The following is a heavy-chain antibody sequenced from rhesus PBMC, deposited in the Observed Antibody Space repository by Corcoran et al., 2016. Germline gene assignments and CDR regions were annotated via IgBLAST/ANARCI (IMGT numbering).Heavy chain of an antibody. J-gene: IGHJ4*01. Sequence: QVQLQESGPGLVKPSETLSLTCVVSGGSISRGYYYWSWIRQPPGKGLEWIGHITYGGSTSYNPSLKSRVTISRDTSKNQFSLKLSSVTAADTAVYYCARGPNSGSWIDYWGQGVLVTVSS. CDR1: GGSISRGYYY. CDR2: ITYGGST. D-gene: IGHD6-25*01. V-gene: IGHV4-122*02. CDR3: ARGPNSGSWIDY.